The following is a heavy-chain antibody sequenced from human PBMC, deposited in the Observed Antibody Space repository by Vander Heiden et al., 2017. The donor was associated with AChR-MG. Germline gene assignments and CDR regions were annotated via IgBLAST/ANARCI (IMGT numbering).Heavy chain of an antibody. CDR2: ISYDGSNK. D-gene: IGHD2-15*01. CDR1: GFTFSSYA. CDR3: ARVIGGHYCSGGSCYHEVFDL. J-gene: IGHJ2*01. V-gene: IGHV3-30-3*01. Sequence: QVQLVESGGGVVQPGRSLRLSCAASGFTFSSYAMHWVRQAPGKGLEWVAVISYDGSNKYYADSVKGRFTISRDNSKNTLYLQMNSLRAEDTAVYYCARVIGGHYCSGGSCYHEVFDLWGRGTLVTVSS.